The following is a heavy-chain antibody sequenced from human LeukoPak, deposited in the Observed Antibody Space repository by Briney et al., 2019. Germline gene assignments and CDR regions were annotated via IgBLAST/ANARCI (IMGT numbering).Heavy chain of an antibody. CDR3: TKDLHGDYVRWGDY. D-gene: IGHD4-17*01. CDR2: IYSGGST. Sequence: GGSLRLSCAASGFTVSSNYMSWVRQAPGKGLEWVSVIYSGGSTYSADSVKGRFTVSRDNSKNMVYLQMNSLRAEDTAVYYCTKDLHGDYVRWGDYWGQGTLVTVSS. V-gene: IGHV3-53*01. CDR1: GFTVSSNY. J-gene: IGHJ4*02.